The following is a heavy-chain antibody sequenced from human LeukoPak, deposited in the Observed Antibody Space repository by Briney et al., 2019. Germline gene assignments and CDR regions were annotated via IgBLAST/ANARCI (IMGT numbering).Heavy chain of an antibody. CDR1: GFTFDGYA. D-gene: IGHD4-11*01. CDR2: ISWNSGSI. CDR3: AKGTVSRDYILNFFDF. V-gene: IGHV3-9*01. J-gene: IGHJ4*02. Sequence: GGSLRLSCAASGFTFDGYAMHWVRQAPGKGLEWASGISWNSGSIGYADSVKGRFTISRDNAKNSLYLQMNSLRGEDTALYYCAKGTVSRDYILNFFDFWGQGTLVTVSS.